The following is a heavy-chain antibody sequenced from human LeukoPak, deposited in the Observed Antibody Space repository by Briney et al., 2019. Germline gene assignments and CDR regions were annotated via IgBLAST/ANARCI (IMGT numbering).Heavy chain of an antibody. CDR2: IYYSGST. D-gene: IGHD3-9*01. V-gene: IGHV4-31*03. CDR1: GGSISSGGYY. CDR3: ASLSPILTGPYLN. Sequence: SETLSLTCTVSGGSISSGGYYWSWIRQHPGKGLEWIGYIYYSGSTYYNPSLKSRVTISVDTSKNQFSLKLSSVTAADTAVYYCASLSPILTGPYLNWGQGTLVTVSS. J-gene: IGHJ4*02.